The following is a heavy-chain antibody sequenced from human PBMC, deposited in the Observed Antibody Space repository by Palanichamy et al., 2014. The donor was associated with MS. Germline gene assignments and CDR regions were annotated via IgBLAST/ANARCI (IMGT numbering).Heavy chain of an antibody. J-gene: IGHJ6*02. CDR3: IRTFAEPSPLY. V-gene: IGHV2-5*02. Sequence: QITLKESGPTLVKPTQTLTLTCTFSGFSLSLSSVGVGSRVRQPPGKALEWLALIYWDDNKRYNPSLKNRLTSTKDTSRNQVALTLTNMDPADTATYYCIRTFAEPSPLYWGQGTTVSVSS. CDR1: GFSLSLSSVG. D-gene: IGHD2/OR15-2a*01. CDR2: IYWDDNK.